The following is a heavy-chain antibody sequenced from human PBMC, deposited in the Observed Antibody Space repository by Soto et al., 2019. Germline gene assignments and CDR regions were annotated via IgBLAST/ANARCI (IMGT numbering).Heavy chain of an antibody. J-gene: IGHJ4*02. Sequence: QVQLQESGPGLVKPSQTLSLTCTVSGGSISSGGYYWSWIRQHPGKGREWIGYIYYSGSTYYNPSLKGRINISVDTSKNQFSLKLSSVTAADTAVYYCAGDLLAVAGRGFDYWGQGTLVTVSS. D-gene: IGHD6-19*01. V-gene: IGHV4-31*03. CDR1: GGSISSGGYY. CDR3: AGDLLAVAGRGFDY. CDR2: IYYSGST.